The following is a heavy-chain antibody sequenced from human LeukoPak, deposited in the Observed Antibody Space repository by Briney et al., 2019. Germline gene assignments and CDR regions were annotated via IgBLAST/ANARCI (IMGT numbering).Heavy chain of an antibody. J-gene: IGHJ6*03. Sequence: GASVKVSCKASGYTFTSYGISWVRQAPGQGLEWMGWISAYSGNTNYAQKLQGRVTMTTDTSTSTAYMELRSLRSDDTAVYYCARTYDGPFGYHKDVWGKGTTVTVSS. D-gene: IGHD3-3*01. CDR1: GYTFTSYG. CDR3: ARTYDGPFGYHKDV. CDR2: ISAYSGNT. V-gene: IGHV1-18*01.